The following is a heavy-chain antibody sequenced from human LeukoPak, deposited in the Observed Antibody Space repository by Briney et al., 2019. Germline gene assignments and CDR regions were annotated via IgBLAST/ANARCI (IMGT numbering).Heavy chain of an antibody. CDR2: IYYSGST. J-gene: IGHJ4*02. V-gene: IGHV4-39*01. CDR3: ARGGDSSGYYYSPLSY. Sequence: PSETLSLTCTVSGGSISSSSYYWGWIRQPPGKGLEWIGSIYYSGSTYYNPSLKSRVTISVDTSKNQFSLKLSSVTAADTAVYYCARGGDSSGYYYSPLSYWGQETLVTVSS. CDR1: GGSISSSSYY. D-gene: IGHD3-22*01.